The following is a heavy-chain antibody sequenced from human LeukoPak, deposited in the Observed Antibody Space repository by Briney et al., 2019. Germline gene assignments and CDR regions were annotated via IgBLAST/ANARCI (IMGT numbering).Heavy chain of an antibody. Sequence: RGSLRLSCVAPEFSVGINNMTWVRPAPGKGLWRVSLIFRGGSTYYTDTTKGRFTTSIENSKNTLYLQMNSMRAEDTAVYYCAKDAAGSSWPFYFDFWGQGTLVTVSS. CDR2: IFRGGST. D-gene: IGHD6-13*01. CDR1: EFSVGINN. V-gene: IGHV3-66*01. CDR3: AKDAAGSSWPFYFDF. J-gene: IGHJ4*02.